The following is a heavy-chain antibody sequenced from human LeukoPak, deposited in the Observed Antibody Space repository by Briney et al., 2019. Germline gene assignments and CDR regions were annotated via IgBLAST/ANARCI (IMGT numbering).Heavy chain of an antibody. CDR2: ISGGST. Sequence: GGSLRLSCAASGFTVSSNEMSWVRQAPGKGLEWVSSISGGSTYYADSRKGRFTISRDNSKSTLHLQINSLKTEDTAVYYCTRPAYCGGDCWGMDVWGQGTTVTVSS. D-gene: IGHD2-21*02. V-gene: IGHV3-38-3*01. CDR3: TRPAYCGGDCWGMDV. J-gene: IGHJ6*02. CDR1: GFTVSSNE.